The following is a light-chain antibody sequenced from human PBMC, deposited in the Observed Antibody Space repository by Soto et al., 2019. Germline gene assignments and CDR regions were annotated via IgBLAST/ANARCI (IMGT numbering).Light chain of an antibody. CDR1: SSDFGGYNY. Sequence: QSVLTQPASVSGSPGQSITISCTGTSSDFGGYNYVSWYQQHPGKAPKLMIYDVSNRPSGVSNRFSGSKSGNTASLTISGLQAEDGADYYCRSYTSSSTLDVFGSGTKLTVL. J-gene: IGLJ1*01. CDR2: DVS. V-gene: IGLV2-14*01. CDR3: RSYTSSSTLDV.